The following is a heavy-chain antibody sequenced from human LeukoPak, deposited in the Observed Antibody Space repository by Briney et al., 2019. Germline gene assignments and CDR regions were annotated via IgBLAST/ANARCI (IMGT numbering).Heavy chain of an antibody. CDR3: AKGPRDPTEYCSRGTCSPTYDV. D-gene: IGHD2-15*01. J-gene: IGHJ4*02. CDR1: GFTFSDYE. CDR2: ISSSGRRI. Sequence: GGSLRLSCAASGFTFSDYEMNWVRQAPGKGLEWASYISSSGRRIYYADSVKGRFTIPRDNAQNSLYLQMNSLRADDTAIYYCAKGPRDPTEYCSRGTCSPTYDVWGRGTLVTVSS. V-gene: IGHV3-48*03.